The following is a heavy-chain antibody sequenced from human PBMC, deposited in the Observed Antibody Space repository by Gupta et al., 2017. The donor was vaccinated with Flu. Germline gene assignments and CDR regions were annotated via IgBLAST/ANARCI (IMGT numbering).Heavy chain of an antibody. D-gene: IGHD3-22*01. Sequence: SLSVSNFYWGWVRQSPGRGLEWIGNAYFSGSTYYNPSLKGRVAVSVDTSKNEVSLRLTSVTATDSGIYYCARSPVVVRRYWYFDLWGRGALVSVSS. J-gene: IGHJ2*01. CDR3: ARSPVVVRRYWYFDL. CDR1: SLSVSNFY. V-gene: IGHV4-39*01. CDR2: AYFSGST.